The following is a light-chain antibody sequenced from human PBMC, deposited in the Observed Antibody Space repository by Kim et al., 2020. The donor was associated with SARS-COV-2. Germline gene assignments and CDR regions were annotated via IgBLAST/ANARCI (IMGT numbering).Light chain of an antibody. CDR3: QSYDSSNQV. Sequence: NFMLTQPHSVSESPGKTVTISCTRSSGSIASNYVQWYQQRPGSSPTTVIYEDNQRPSGVPDRFSGSIDSSSKSASLTISGLKTEDEADYYCQSYDSSNQVFGGGTKVTVL. CDR1: SGSIASNY. V-gene: IGLV6-57*01. CDR2: EDN. J-gene: IGLJ3*02.